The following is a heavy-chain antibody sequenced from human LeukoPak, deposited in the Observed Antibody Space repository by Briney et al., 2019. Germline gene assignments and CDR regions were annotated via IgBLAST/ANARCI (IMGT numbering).Heavy chain of an antibody. Sequence: GGSLRLSCAASGFTFDDYAMHWVRQAPGKGLEWVSGISWNSGTMGYADPVKGRFTISRDNAKNSLYLQMNSLRAEDTALCYCAKDLDTMVRGLIIKPTYYYYGMDVWGQGTTVIVSS. CDR2: ISWNSGTM. D-gene: IGHD3-10*01. CDR3: AKDLDTMVRGLIIKPTYYYYGMDV. CDR1: GFTFDDYA. J-gene: IGHJ6*02. V-gene: IGHV3-9*01.